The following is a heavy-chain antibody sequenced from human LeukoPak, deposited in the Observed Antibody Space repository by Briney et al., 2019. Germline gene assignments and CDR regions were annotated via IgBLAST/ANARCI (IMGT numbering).Heavy chain of an antibody. Sequence: SETLSLTCTVSGCSISSYYWSWIRQPAGKGLEWIRRIYTSGSTNYNPSLKSRVTMSVDTSKNQFSLKLSSVTAADTAVYYCARGGQQLDVGYYGMDVWGQGTTVTVSS. CDR1: GCSISSYY. CDR3: ARGGQQLDVGYYGMDV. CDR2: IYTSGST. D-gene: IGHD6-13*01. J-gene: IGHJ6*02. V-gene: IGHV4-4*07.